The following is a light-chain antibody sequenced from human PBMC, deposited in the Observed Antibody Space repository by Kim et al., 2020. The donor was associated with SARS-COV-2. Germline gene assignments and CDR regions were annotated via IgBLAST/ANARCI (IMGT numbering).Light chain of an antibody. V-gene: IGLV2-14*03. Sequence: QSVLTQPASVSGSPGQSITISCTGASSDVGGYNFVSWYQQHPGKALKLMIYGVNDRPSGVSNRFSGSKSGNTASLTISGLQAEDEADYYCSSYRSGSTYVFGTGTKVTVL. J-gene: IGLJ1*01. CDR3: SSYRSGSTYV. CDR1: SSDVGGYNF. CDR2: GVN.